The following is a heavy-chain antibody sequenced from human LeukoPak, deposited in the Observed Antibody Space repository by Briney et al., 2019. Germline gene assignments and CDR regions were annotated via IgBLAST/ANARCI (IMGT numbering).Heavy chain of an antibody. D-gene: IGHD6-19*01. CDR1: GGSFSGYY. V-gene: IGHV4-34*01. CDR3: ARGLGANIAVAGRFGY. J-gene: IGHJ4*02. Sequence: SETLSLTCAVYGGSFSGYYWSWIRQPPGKGLEWIGEINHSGSTNYNPSLKSRVTISVDTSKNQFSLKLSSVTAADTAVYYCARGLGANIAVAGRFGYWGQGTLVTVSS. CDR2: INHSGST.